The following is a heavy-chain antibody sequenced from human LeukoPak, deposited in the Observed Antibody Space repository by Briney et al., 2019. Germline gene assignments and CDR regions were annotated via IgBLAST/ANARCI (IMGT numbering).Heavy chain of an antibody. CDR1: GGSISSSSYY. V-gene: IGHV4-39*07. CDR3: ARGVMVRGVIYFDY. Sequence: SETLSLTCTVSGGSISSSSYYWGWIRQPPGKGLEWIGSIYYSGSTYYNPSLKSRVTISVDTSKNQFSLKLSSVTAADTAVYYCARGVMVRGVIYFDYWGQGTLVTVSS. CDR2: IYYSGST. D-gene: IGHD3-10*01. J-gene: IGHJ4*02.